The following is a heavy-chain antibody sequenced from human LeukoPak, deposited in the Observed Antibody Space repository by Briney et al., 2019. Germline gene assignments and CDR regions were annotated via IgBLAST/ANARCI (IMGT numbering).Heavy chain of an antibody. V-gene: IGHV1-46*01. CDR2: INPSGGST. Sequence: GASVKVSCKASGYTFTSYYMHWARQAPGQGLEWMGIINPSGGSTNYAQKFQGRVTMTRDTSTSTVYMELSSLRSEDTAVYYCAREEGFYYDFWSGYYGFDYWGQGTLVTVSS. J-gene: IGHJ4*02. D-gene: IGHD3-3*01. CDR3: AREEGFYYDFWSGYYGFDY. CDR1: GYTFTSYY.